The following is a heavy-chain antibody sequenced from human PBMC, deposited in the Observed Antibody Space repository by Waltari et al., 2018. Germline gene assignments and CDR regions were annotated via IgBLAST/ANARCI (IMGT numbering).Heavy chain of an antibody. D-gene: IGHD5-12*01. J-gene: IGHJ4*02. CDR3: STWLRAHFDY. CDR2: ISDPATGNT. CDR1: GFTFSSYT. V-gene: IGHV3-23*01. Sequence: EVQLLESGGALVQPGGSLRPSCASSGFTFSSYTLIWVRQAPGKGLEWVSTISDPATGNTHYADSVKGRFTISRDDSRNTVYLQMNGLIAEDTAVYYCSTWLRAHFDYWGQGTPVTVSS.